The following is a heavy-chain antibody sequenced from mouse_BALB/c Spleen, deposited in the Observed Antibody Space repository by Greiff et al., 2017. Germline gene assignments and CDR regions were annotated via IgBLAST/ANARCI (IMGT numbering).Heavy chain of an antibody. CDR2: ISCYNGAT. CDR1: GFSFTGYY. Sequence: LVKPGASVKISCKASGFSFTGYYMHWVKQSHGKSLEWIGYISCYNGATSYNQKFTGKATFTVDTSSSTAYMQFNSLTSEDSAVYYCARDSSGLAPWFAYWGQGTLVTVSA. CDR3: ARDSSGLAPWFAY. J-gene: IGHJ3*01. D-gene: IGHD3-2*01. V-gene: IGHV1S34*01.